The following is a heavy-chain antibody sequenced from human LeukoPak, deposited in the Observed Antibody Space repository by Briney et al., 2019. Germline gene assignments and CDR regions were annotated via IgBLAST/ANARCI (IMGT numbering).Heavy chain of an antibody. V-gene: IGHV4-59*12. J-gene: IGHJ4*02. CDR2: IYYSGST. CDR1: GGSISSYY. D-gene: IGHD2-15*01. CDR3: ARDGDCSGGSCYFDY. Sequence: SETLSLTCTVSGGSISSYYWSWIRQPPGKGLEWIGYIYYSGSTNYNPSLKSRVTISVDKSKNQFSLKLSSVTAADTAVYYCARDGDCSGGSCYFDYWGQGTLVTVSS.